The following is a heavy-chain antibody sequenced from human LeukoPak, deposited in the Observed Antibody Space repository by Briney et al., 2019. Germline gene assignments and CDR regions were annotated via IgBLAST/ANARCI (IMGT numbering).Heavy chain of an antibody. CDR3: ARARDYGDISFDY. CDR1: GDSVSSDSAA. Sequence: SQTLSLTCAISGDSVSSDSAAWNWIRQSPSRGLEWLERTYYKSKWYNNYAVSVKSRISINPDTSKNQFSLQLNSVTPEDTAVYFCARARDYGDISFDYWGQGTLVTVSS. CDR2: TYYKSKWYN. V-gene: IGHV6-1*01. D-gene: IGHD4-17*01. J-gene: IGHJ4*02.